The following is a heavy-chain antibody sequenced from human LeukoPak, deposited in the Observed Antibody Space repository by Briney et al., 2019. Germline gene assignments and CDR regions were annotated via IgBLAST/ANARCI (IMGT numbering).Heavy chain of an antibody. CDR1: GFTFSSYG. D-gene: IGHD5-18*01. CDR3: AKDRRELWNRDGFEI. V-gene: IGHV3-23*01. Sequence: QAGGSLRLSCAASGFTFSSYGMHWVRQAPGKGLEWVSVISDNGGSTYYADSVKGRFTISRDNSKNTLYLQMNSLRAEDTAVYYCAKDRRELWNRDGFEIWGQGTMVTVSS. CDR2: ISDNGGST. J-gene: IGHJ3*02.